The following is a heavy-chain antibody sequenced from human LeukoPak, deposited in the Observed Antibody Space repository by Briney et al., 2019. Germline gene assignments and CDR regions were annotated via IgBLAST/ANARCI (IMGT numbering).Heavy chain of an antibody. Sequence: GAPVKVSCKASGYTFTSYDINWVRQATGQGLEWMGWMNPNSGNTGYAQKFQGRVTMTRNTSISTAYMELSSLRSEDTAVYYCASEVQLERRGFDYWGQGTLVTVSS. CDR3: ASEVQLERRGFDY. CDR2: MNPNSGNT. D-gene: IGHD1-1*01. J-gene: IGHJ4*02. CDR1: GYTFTSYD. V-gene: IGHV1-8*01.